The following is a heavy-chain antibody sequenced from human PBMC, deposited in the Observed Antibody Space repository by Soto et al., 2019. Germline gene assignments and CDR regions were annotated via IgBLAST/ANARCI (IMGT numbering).Heavy chain of an antibody. CDR3: AHYTTPTYMDV. J-gene: IGHJ6*03. V-gene: IGHV2-5*02. CDR1: GFSLSTSGVG. Sequence: QITLKESRPTLVEPTQTLTLTCTFSGFSLSTSGVGVGWVRQPPGKALEWLALLYWDDDRRYNPSLNNRLTIPKDHSKNPGVLTMTNMGTVDTATYYCAHYTTPTYMDVWGTGTTVTVSS. CDR2: LYWDDDR. D-gene: IGHD2-2*02.